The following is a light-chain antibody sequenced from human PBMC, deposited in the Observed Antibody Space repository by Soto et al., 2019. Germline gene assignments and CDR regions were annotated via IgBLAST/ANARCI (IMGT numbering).Light chain of an antibody. CDR2: GAS. CDR3: QQYNKWPLFT. Sequence: IVMTQSQATLSVSPGQRATLSCRASQSISSNLAWYQQRPGQAPRLLIYGASTRATGVPARFSGSGSGTDFVLTISSLQSEDFAIYYCQQYNKWPLFTFGPGTRVD. J-gene: IGKJ3*01. CDR1: QSISSN. V-gene: IGKV3-15*01.